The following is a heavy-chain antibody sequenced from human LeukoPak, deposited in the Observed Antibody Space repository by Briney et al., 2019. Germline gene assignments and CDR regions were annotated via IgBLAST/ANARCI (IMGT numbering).Heavy chain of an antibody. Sequence: KPAETLSLTCAVYGGSFRGYYWSWIRQPPGKALEWIGEINHSGSTNYNPSLKSRVTISVDTSKNQFSLKLSSVTAADTAVYYCARGPRYYYGSGTGNWFDPWGQGTLVTVSS. CDR2: INHSGST. V-gene: IGHV4-34*01. D-gene: IGHD3-10*01. CDR3: ARGPRYYYGSGTGNWFDP. CDR1: GGSFRGYY. J-gene: IGHJ5*02.